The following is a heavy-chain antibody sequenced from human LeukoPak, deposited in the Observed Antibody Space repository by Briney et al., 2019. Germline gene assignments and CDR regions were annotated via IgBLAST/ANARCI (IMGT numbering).Heavy chain of an antibody. J-gene: IGHJ4*02. V-gene: IGHV3-9*01. D-gene: IGHD3-10*01. CDR3: ARDNTYYYGSGSYYHHGYFDY. CDR1: GFRFDEYA. CDR2: ISWNSGSI. Sequence: QAGMSLRLSCAASGFRFDEYAMHWVRQTPGKGLEWVSGISWNSGSIVYADSVKGRFTISRDNAKNSLYLQMNSLRAEDTAVYYCARDNTYYYGSGSYYHHGYFDYWGQGTLVTVSS.